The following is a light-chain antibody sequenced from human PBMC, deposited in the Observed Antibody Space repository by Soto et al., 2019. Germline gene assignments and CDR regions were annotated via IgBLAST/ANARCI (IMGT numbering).Light chain of an antibody. V-gene: IGLV1-40*01. CDR3: QSYDNSLSGYV. J-gene: IGLJ1*01. CDR1: SPEIGAGDE. CDR2: GSI. Sequence: QSALAQPPSLSGAPGRSVTISCTVISPEIGAGDEVHWYPRLPGTEPKRLIFGSIKRPSGVDYRFSASKSVTSGSMAITGIQAEDEADYYCQSYDNSLSGYVFGTGTKVTV.